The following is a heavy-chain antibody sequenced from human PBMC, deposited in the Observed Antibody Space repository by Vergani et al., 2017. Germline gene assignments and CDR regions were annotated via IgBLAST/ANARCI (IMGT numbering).Heavy chain of an antibody. V-gene: IGHV1-69*13. CDR2: IIPIFGTA. Sequence: QVQLVQSGAEVKKPGSSVKVSCKASGGTFSSYTISWVRQAPGQGLEWMGWIIPIFGTANYAQKFQGRVTITADESTSTAYMELSSLRSEDTAVYYCARDHCSSTSCRNWFDPWGQGTLVTVSS. CDR3: ARDHCSSTSCRNWFDP. D-gene: IGHD2-2*01. CDR1: GGTFSSYT. J-gene: IGHJ5*02.